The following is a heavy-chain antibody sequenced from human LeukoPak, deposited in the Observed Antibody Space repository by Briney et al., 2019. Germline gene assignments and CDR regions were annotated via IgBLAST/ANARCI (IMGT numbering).Heavy chain of an antibody. D-gene: IGHD1-1*01. CDR3: ARGPPRGKYYYMDV. Sequence: GGSLRLSCAASGFTFSSFDMHWVRQPTGQGLEWVSTIGTASDTYYPGSVEGRFTLSRDNAKNSLYLQMNSLTAGDTAVYYCARGPPRGKYYYMDVWANGTTVTVSS. CDR2: IGTASDT. V-gene: IGHV3-13*01. CDR1: GFTFSSFD. J-gene: IGHJ6*03.